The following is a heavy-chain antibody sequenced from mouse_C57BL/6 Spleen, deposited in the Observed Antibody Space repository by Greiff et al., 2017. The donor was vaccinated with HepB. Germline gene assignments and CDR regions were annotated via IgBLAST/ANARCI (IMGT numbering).Heavy chain of an antibody. Sequence: VQLQQSGGGLVKPGGSLKLSCAASGFTFSDYGMHWVRQAPEKGLEWVAYISSGSSTIYYADTVKGRFTISRDNAKNTLFLQMTSLRSEDTAMYYCARGERSSYAMDYWGQGTSVTVSS. CDR1: GFTFSDYG. CDR2: ISSGSSTI. CDR3: ARGERSSYAMDY. V-gene: IGHV5-17*01. J-gene: IGHJ4*01.